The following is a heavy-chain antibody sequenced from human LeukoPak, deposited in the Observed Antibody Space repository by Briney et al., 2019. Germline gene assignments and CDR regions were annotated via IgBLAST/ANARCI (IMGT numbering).Heavy chain of an antibody. CDR2: ISGGGGST. J-gene: IGHJ5*02. Sequence: GSLRLSCAASEFTFSNYAMNWVRQAPGKGLEWVSGISGGGGSTYYADSVKGRFTISRDNSKNTLYLQMDSLRAEDTALYYCAKGSGINHYHWIDPWGQGTLVTVSS. D-gene: IGHD1-14*01. V-gene: IGHV3-23*01. CDR3: AKGSGINHYHWIDP. CDR1: EFTFSNYA.